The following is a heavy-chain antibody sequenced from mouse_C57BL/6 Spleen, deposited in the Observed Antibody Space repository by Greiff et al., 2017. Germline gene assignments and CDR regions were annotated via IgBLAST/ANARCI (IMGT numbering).Heavy chain of an antibody. V-gene: IGHV2-6-1*01. CDR2: IWSDGST. J-gene: IGHJ3*01. CDR1: GFSLPSYG. CDR3: ARHEHPGTGCAY. Sequence: VMLVESGPGLVAPSQSLSITCTVSGFSLPSYGVHWVRQPPGKGLEWLVVIWSDGSTTYNSALKSSLSISKDNAKCQVFLKMNSLQTDVTAMNYCARHEHPGTGCAYWGQGTLVTVSA. D-gene: IGHD4-1*01.